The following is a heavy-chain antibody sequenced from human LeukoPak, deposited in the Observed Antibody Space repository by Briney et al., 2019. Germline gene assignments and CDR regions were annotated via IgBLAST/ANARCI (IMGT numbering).Heavy chain of an antibody. CDR2: IYYSGIT. CDR3: AREGIVRTYDQ. CDR1: GDSISSYY. Sequence: VKPSETLSLTCTVSGDSISSYYWYWFRQPSGKELEWIACIYYSGITHYNPSLKSRVTISLDTSKNQFSLRLSSVTAADTAVYYCAREGIVRTYDQWGQGTLVTVSS. V-gene: IGHV4-59*12. D-gene: IGHD2/OR15-2a*01. J-gene: IGHJ4*02.